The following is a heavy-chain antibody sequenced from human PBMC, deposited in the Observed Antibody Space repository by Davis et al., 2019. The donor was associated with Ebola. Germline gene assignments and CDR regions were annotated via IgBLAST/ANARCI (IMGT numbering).Heavy chain of an antibody. J-gene: IGHJ4*02. CDR1: GNTISTYT. Sequence: AASVKVSCKASGNTISTYTIDWVRQAPGQGLEWMGGIIPLFGTTNYAQKFRGRVMITADKSTRIAYMELNSLTSEDTAVYYCARVVSTIYSPYYFDYWGQGTLVTVSS. V-gene: IGHV1-69*06. D-gene: IGHD5/OR15-5a*01. CDR2: IIPLFGTT. CDR3: ARVVSTIYSPYYFDY.